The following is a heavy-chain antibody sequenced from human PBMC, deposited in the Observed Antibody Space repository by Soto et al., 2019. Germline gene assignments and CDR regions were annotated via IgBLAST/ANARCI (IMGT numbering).Heavy chain of an antibody. V-gene: IGHV3-30*18. Sequence: QVQLVESGGGVVQPGKSLRLSCAASGFSFSSYGLHWVRQAPGKGLEWVAAISFDGSNEYHEDSVKGRITISRDKSKNTLYLQMNILRSEDTAVYYCAKATYSGSYFSDYWGQGTLVTVSS. CDR2: ISFDGSNE. J-gene: IGHJ4*02. CDR1: GFSFSSYG. CDR3: AKATYSGSYFSDY. D-gene: IGHD1-26*01.